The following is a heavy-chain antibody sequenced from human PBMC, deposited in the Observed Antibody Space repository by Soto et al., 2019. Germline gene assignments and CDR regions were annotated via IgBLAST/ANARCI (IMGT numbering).Heavy chain of an antibody. CDR1: GGTFSSYA. CDR2: IIPIFGTA. Sequence: SVKVSCKASGGTFSSYAISWVRQAPGQGLEWMGGIIPIFGTANYAQKFQGRVTITADTSTSTAYMELRSLTSDDTAVYYCARDSGSYYESWGQGTLVTVSS. J-gene: IGHJ5*02. D-gene: IGHD1-26*01. V-gene: IGHV1-69*06. CDR3: ARDSGSYYES.